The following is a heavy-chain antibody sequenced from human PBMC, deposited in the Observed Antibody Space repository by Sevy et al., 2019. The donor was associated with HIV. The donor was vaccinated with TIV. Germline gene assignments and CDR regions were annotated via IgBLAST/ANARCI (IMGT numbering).Heavy chain of an antibody. V-gene: IGHV3-30*04. Sequence: GGYLRLSCAASGFTFSSYAMHWVRQAPGKGLEWVAVISYDGSNKYYADSVKGRFTISRDNSKNTLYLQMNSLRAEDTAVYYCARDPSPYYYYGMDVWGQGTTVTVSS. CDR1: GFTFSSYA. CDR3: ARDPSPYYYYGMDV. J-gene: IGHJ6*02. CDR2: ISYDGSNK.